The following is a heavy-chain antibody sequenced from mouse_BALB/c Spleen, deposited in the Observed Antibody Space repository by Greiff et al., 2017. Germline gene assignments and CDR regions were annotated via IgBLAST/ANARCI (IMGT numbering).Heavy chain of an antibody. V-gene: IGHV1-4*02. CDR3: ARDGFEGYFRVWFAY. CDR2: INPSSGYT. J-gene: IGHJ3*01. D-gene: IGHD2-3*01. Sequence: QVQLQQSAAELARPGASVKMSCKASGYTFTSYTMHWVKQRPGQGLEWIGYINPSSGYTEYNQKFKDKTTLTADKSSSTAYMQLSSLTSEDSAVYYCARDGFEGYFRVWFAYWGQGTLVTVSA. CDR1: GYTFTSYT.